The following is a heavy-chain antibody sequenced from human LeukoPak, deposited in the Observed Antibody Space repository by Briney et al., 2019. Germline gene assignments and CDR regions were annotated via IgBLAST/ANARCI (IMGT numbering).Heavy chain of an antibody. D-gene: IGHD4-17*01. Sequence: VGSVRLSCAASGFTFSDHYMDWVRQAPGKGLEWVGRTENKDNRYSAEYAASVKGRFTITRDDSKNLLYLQMNGLKTEDTAVYFCTRDTYGALDSWGQGTLVSVTS. CDR2: TENKDNRYSA. CDR1: GFTFSDHY. J-gene: IGHJ4*02. V-gene: IGHV3-72*01. CDR3: TRDTYGALDS.